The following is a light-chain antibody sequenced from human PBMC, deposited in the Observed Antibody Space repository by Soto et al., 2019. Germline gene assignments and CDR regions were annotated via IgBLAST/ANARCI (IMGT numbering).Light chain of an antibody. CDR2: AGS. J-gene: IGKJ1*01. CDR3: QQSYSTTWT. Sequence: QVTQCPSSLSASVGDRVTITCRASQPISSHLNWFQQKPGKAPRLLIYAGSRLLGGVPLRFSASESGTDSTLTISSLQPEDFATYSCQQSYSTTWTFGQRTNVAIK. V-gene: IGKV1-39*01. CDR1: QPISSH.